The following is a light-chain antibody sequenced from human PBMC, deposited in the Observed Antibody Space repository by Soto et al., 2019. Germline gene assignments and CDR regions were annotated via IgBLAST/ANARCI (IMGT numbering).Light chain of an antibody. CDR3: MQSLQTPWT. J-gene: IGKJ1*01. CDR2: MTS. Sequence: EIVVTQSPLSLPVAPGEPASISCRSSQSLLRPLTGKTHLGWYLQKPGQSPQLLVYMTSNRASXVXAXXSRNGSGTDFTLKISSVEPDDVGVYYCMQSLQTPWTFGQGTMVEIK. V-gene: IGKV2-28*01. CDR1: QSLLRPLTGKTH.